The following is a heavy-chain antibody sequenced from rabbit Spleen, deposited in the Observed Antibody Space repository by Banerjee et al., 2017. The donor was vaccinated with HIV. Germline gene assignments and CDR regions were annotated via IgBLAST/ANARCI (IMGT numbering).Heavy chain of an antibody. Sequence: QEQLEESGGGLVKPEGSLTLTCTASGFSFSSRYYMCWVHQAPGKGLEWIGCVDVGSSGFTYFASWAKGRFTISKTSSTTVTLQMTSLTAADTATYFCARDAASSFSSYGMDPWGPGTLVTVS. D-gene: IGHD8-1*01. CDR3: ARDAASSFSSYGMDP. CDR1: GFSFSSRYY. J-gene: IGHJ6*02. V-gene: IGHV1S45*01. CDR2: VDVGSSGFT.